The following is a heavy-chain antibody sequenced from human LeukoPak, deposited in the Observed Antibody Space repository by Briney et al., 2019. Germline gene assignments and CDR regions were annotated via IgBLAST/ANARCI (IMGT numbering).Heavy chain of an antibody. CDR2: IIPIFGTA. V-gene: IGHV1-69*13. CDR1: GGTFSSYA. Sequence: SVKVSCKASGGTFSSYAISWVRQAPGQGLEWMGGIIPIFGTANYAQKFQGRVTITADEPTSTAYMELSSLRSEDTAVYYCAREKSYCGGDCYSDFDYWGQGTLVTVSS. D-gene: IGHD2-21*02. CDR3: AREKSYCGGDCYSDFDY. J-gene: IGHJ4*02.